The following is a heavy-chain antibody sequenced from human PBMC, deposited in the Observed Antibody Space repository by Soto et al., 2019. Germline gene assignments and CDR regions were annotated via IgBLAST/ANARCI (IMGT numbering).Heavy chain of an antibody. D-gene: IGHD6-6*01. J-gene: IGHJ4*02. CDR2: ISGSGGST. CDR3: AKDEGASSSSTDY. CDR1: GFTFSSYA. V-gene: IGHV3-23*01. Sequence: RLSCAASGFTFSSYAMSWVRQAPGKGLEWVSAISGSGGSTYYADSVKGRFTISRDNSKNTLYLQMNSLRAEDTAVYYCAKDEGASSSSTDYWGQGTLVTVSS.